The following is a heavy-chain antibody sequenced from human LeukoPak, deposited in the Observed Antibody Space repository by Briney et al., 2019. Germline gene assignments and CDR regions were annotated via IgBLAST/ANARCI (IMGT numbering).Heavy chain of an antibody. CDR1: GFTVNNNY. Sequence: GGSLRLSCAASGFTVNNNYMSWVRQAPGKGLEWVSVIYSGGSTYYADSVRGRFIISRDNSKNTLYLQMNSLRAEDTAVYYCAHLEGSGSYYPRYFDYWGQGTLVTVSS. CDR3: AHLEGSGSYYPRYFDY. CDR2: IYSGGST. D-gene: IGHD3-10*01. V-gene: IGHV3-53*01. J-gene: IGHJ4*02.